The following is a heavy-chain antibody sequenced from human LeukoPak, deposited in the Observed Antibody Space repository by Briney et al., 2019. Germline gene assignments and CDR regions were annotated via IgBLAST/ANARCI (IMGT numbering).Heavy chain of an antibody. CDR3: ARRTYYYDSSGYYYARFWFDP. J-gene: IGHJ5*02. CDR1: GYSFTSYW. D-gene: IGHD3-22*01. Sequence: KVSCKASGYSFTSYWIGWVRQMPGKGLEWMGIIYPGDSDTRYSPSFQGQVTISADKSISTAYLQWSSLKASDTAMYYCARRTYYYDSSGYYYARFWFDPWGQGTLVTVSS. V-gene: IGHV5-51*01. CDR2: IYPGDSDT.